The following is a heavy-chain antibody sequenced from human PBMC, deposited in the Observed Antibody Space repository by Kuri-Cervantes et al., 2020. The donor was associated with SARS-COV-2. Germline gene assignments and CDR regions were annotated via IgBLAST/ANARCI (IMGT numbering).Heavy chain of an antibody. CDR1: GGSISSSSYY. CDR3: ARHNRIAVAGDVWFDP. V-gene: IGHV4-39*01. D-gene: IGHD6-19*01. Sequence: SETLSLTCTVSGGSISSSSYYWGWIRQPPGKGLEWIGSIYYSGSTYYNPSLESRVTISVDTSKNQFSLKLSSVTAADTAVYYCARHNRIAVAGDVWFDPWGQGTLVTVSS. J-gene: IGHJ5*02. CDR2: IYYSGST.